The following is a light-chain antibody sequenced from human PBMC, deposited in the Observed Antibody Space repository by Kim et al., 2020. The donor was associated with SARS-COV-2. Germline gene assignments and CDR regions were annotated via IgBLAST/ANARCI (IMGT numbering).Light chain of an antibody. CDR2: DAC. CDR3: QQGSNWPFT. V-gene: IGKV3-11*01. Sequence: QLVSTGGTAPRSCSASLRVSSYLSRYQQKQPQAPRLIIYDACNRATGIPARFSGSGSGTHFTLTTSSLMTVHFVVYYCQQGSNWPFTYGRGSMVEIK. CDR1: LRVSSY. J-gene: IGKJ4*01.